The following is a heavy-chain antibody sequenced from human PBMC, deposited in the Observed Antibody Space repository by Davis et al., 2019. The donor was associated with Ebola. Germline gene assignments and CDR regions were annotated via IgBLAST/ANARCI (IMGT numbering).Heavy chain of an antibody. D-gene: IGHD4-17*01. V-gene: IGHV1-46*01. CDR1: GYTFTSYY. CDR2: INPSGGST. Sequence: AASVKVSCKASGYTFTSYYMHWVRQAPGQGLEWMGIINPSGGSTSYAQKFQGRVTMTRDTSTSTVYMELSSLRSEDTAVYYCARGEYDYGIVYYYYGMDVWGQGTTVTVSS. CDR3: ARGEYDYGIVYYYYGMDV. J-gene: IGHJ6*02.